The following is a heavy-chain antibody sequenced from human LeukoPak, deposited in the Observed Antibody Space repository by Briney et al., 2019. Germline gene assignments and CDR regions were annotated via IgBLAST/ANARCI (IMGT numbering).Heavy chain of an antibody. V-gene: IGHV4-31*11. CDR3: ARNLGRLQYLFE. CDR2: IYYSGST. J-gene: IGHJ4*02. D-gene: IGHD4-11*01. CDR1: GGSFSGYY. Sequence: KSSETLSLTCAVYGGSFSGYYWSWIRQHPGKGLEWIGYIYYSGSTYYNPSLKSRVTISVDTSKNQFSLKLSSVTAADTAVYYCARNLGRLQYLFEWGQGTLVTVSS.